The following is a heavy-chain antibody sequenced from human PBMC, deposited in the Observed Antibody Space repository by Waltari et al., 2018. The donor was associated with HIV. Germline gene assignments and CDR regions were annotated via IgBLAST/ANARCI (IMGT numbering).Heavy chain of an antibody. V-gene: IGHV6-1*01. D-gene: IGHD5-12*01. CDR3: ARGWLRDYFDY. CDR2: TYYTSKWFY. Sequence: VQLQQSGPGLVKASQTLSLTCAISGDSVPRNGGAWNWIRQSPSRAIEWLGRTYYTSKWFYDYAVSVKSRITINPDTSKNHFSLQLNSVTLEDTAVYFCARGWLRDYFDYWGQGTLVTVSS. CDR1: GDSVPRNGGA. J-gene: IGHJ4*02.